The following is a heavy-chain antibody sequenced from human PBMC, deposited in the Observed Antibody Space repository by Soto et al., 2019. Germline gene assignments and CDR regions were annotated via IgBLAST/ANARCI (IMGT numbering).Heavy chain of an antibody. Sequence: GASLRPSCAASGFTFSDYGMSWVRQAPGKGVEWVSAISGSGSTFYADSVKGRFTISRDNSKNTLYLQMNSLRAEDTAVYYCGKDYLRWAQSWGQGTLVTVSS. CDR1: GFTFSDYG. V-gene: IGHV3-23*01. D-gene: IGHD1-26*01. CDR2: ISGSGST. CDR3: GKDYLRWAQS. J-gene: IGHJ5*02.